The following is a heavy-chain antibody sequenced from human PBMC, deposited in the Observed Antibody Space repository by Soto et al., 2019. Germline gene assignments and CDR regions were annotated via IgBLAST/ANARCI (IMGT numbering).Heavy chain of an antibody. D-gene: IGHD3-22*01. CDR2: IYYSGST. CDR1: GYSISSSNW. V-gene: IGHV4-28*01. CDR3: ARRRAYYYDSSGMAPDAFDI. J-gene: IGHJ3*02. Sequence: QVQLQESGPGLVKPSDTLSLTCAVSGYSISSSNWWGWIRQPPGKGLEWIGYIYYSGSTYYNPSPXXRVTMSVDTSXXQXSXXLSSVTAVDTAVYYCARRRAYYYDSSGMAPDAFDIWGQGTMVTVSS.